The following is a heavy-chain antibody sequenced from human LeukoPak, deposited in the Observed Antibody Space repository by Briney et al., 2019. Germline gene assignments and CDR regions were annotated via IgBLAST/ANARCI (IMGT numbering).Heavy chain of an antibody. V-gene: IGHV5-51*01. CDR1: GYTFTNYW. Sequence: PGESLKISCKGSGYTFTNYWVGWVRQLPGKSLEWMGIIYPGDSDTRYSPSFQGQVTISADKSISTAYLQWSSLKASDTAMYYCARRYYYDSSGYYFDYWGQGTLVTVSS. D-gene: IGHD3-22*01. J-gene: IGHJ4*02. CDR3: ARRYYYDSSGYYFDY. CDR2: IYPGDSDT.